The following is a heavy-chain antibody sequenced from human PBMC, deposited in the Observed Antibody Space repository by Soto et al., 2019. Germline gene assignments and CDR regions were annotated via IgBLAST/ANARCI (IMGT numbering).Heavy chain of an antibody. CDR2: INYNENT. CDR3: AREFSGNYYYKYDIDV. CDR1: VDSVTSIKYY. Sequence: SESVPLACTVSVDSVTSIKYYWSWIHHSQGKSFAWIGFINYNENTNYNPSRRSRVTRSLYSSYNHLSLTLRYLPAADTARYSCAREFSGNYYYKYDIDVWGQGNAV. V-gene: IGHV4-61*03. J-gene: IGHJ6*02.